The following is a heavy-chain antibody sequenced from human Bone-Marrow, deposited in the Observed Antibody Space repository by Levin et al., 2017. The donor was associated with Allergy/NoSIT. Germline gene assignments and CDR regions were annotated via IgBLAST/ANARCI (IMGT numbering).Heavy chain of an antibody. Sequence: SETLSLTCAVYGGSFSGYYWSWIRQPPGKGLEWIGEINHSGSTNYNPSLKSRVTISVDTSKNQFSLKLSSVTAADTAVYYCARGRGVGSGYYTSAPFDYWGQGTLVTVSS. D-gene: IGHD3-3*01. CDR2: INHSGST. J-gene: IGHJ4*02. CDR3: ARGRGVGSGYYTSAPFDY. CDR1: GGSFSGYY. V-gene: IGHV4-34*01.